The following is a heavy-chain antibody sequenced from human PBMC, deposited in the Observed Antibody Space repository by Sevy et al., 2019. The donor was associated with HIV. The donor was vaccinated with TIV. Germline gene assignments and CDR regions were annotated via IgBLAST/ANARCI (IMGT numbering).Heavy chain of an antibody. CDR3: ARDNLFPMMISRLRGALSYNFDH. CDR2: IWYDGINK. Sequence: GGSLRLSCEVFGFSFSDYGMHWVRQAPGKGLEWVAAIWYDGINKYYADSVKGRFTISRDNSKNTLYLQMNSLRDEDTAIYYCARDNLFPMMISRLRGALSYNFDHWGQGTLVTVSS. V-gene: IGHV3-33*01. D-gene: IGHD3-10*01. J-gene: IGHJ4*02. CDR1: GFSFSDYG.